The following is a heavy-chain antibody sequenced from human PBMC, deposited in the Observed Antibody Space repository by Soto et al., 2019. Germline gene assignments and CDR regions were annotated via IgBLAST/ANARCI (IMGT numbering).Heavy chain of an antibody. V-gene: IGHV3-74*01. Sequence: EVQLVESGGGLVQPGGSLRLSCAASGFTFSNYWMHWVRQAPGKGLVWVSRISSDGSTTNYADSVRGRFTISRANAKNTLYLQMISLRAEDTAVYYCAREEPVSSRSPLDYWGQGNLVTVSS. CDR2: ISSDGSTT. J-gene: IGHJ4*02. CDR1: GFTFSNYW. CDR3: AREEPVSSRSPLDY. D-gene: IGHD2-15*01.